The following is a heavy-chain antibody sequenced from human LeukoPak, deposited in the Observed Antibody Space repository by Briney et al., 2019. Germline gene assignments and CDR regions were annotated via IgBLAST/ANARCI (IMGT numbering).Heavy chain of an antibody. Sequence: PSETLSLTCGVSGYSISSGYYWGWIRQPPGKGLEWIGSIYQSGSTYYNPSLKSRVTISLDTSKSQFSLKLSSMTAADTAVYYCARHWIRGGYNYGYGWDDCWGQGTLVAVSS. D-gene: IGHD5-18*01. CDR2: IYQSGST. V-gene: IGHV4-38-2*01. CDR3: ARHWIRGGYNYGYGWDDC. CDR1: GYSISSGYY. J-gene: IGHJ4*02.